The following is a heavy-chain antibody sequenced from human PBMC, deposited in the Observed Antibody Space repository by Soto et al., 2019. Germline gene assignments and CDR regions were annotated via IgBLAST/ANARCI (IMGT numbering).Heavy chain of an antibody. CDR3: ASEGQYYYGSGSLYYYYYGMDV. D-gene: IGHD3-10*01. V-gene: IGHV3-66*01. CDR1: GFTVSSNY. Sequence: PGGSLRLSCAASGFTVSSNYMSWVRQAPGKGLEWVSVIYSGGSTYYADSVKGRFTISRDNSKNTLYLQMNSLRAEDTAVYYCASEGQYYYGSGSLYYYYYGMDVWGQGTTVTVSS. CDR2: IYSGGST. J-gene: IGHJ6*02.